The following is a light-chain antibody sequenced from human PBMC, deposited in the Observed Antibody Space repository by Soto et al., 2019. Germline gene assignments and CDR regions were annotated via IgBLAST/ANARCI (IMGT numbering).Light chain of an antibody. V-gene: IGKV1-39*01. Sequence: DIQMTQSPSSVSASVGDRVTITCRASQSIARYLNWYQQKPGKAPSLLISAASDLHNGVPTRITGGGAVTQFILPITDLQPEDFANYYCLQSYSPPFTVGGGTKIEI. CDR3: LQSYSPPFT. CDR2: AAS. CDR1: QSIARY. J-gene: IGKJ4*01.